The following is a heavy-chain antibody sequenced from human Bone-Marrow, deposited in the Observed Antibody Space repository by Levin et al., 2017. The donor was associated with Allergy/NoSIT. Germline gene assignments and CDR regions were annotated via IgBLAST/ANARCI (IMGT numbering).Heavy chain of an antibody. V-gene: IGHV3-30*18. CDR3: AKDAVGLDSVHLFDH. CDR2: VSYDGGQR. J-gene: IGHJ4*02. CDR1: GFTFSNYG. D-gene: IGHD2-2*03. Sequence: GESLKISCAASGFTFSNYGMHWVRQPPGKGLEWVAAVSYDGGQRFYADSVKGRFTISRANSKNTMYLQMNSLRRDDTAIYFCAKDAVGLDSVHLFDHWGQGILVTVSP.